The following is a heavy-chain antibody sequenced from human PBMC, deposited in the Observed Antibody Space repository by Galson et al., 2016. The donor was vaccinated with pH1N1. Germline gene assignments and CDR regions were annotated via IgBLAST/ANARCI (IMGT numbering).Heavy chain of an antibody. Sequence: PALVKPTQTLTLTCTFSGFSLSTSGMCVSWICQPPGKALEWLALIDWDDDKYYSTSLKTRLTISKDTSKNQVVLTMTNMDPVDTATYYCARIYYGDYVGYFDYWGQGTLVTVSS. J-gene: IGHJ4*02. CDR3: ARIYYGDYVGYFDY. CDR2: IDWDDDK. D-gene: IGHD4-17*01. V-gene: IGHV2-70*01. CDR1: GFSLSTSGMC.